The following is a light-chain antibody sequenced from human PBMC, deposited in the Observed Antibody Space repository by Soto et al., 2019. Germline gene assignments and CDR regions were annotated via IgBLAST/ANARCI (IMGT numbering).Light chain of an antibody. CDR2: RAS. V-gene: IGKV3-20*01. CDR3: QQFGSSPLFT. Sequence: EVVLTQSPATLSVSPGERATLSCRASESVNNKLGWYQQKPGQAPRLLIYRASTRATGIPDRFSGSGSGTDFTLTISRLEPEDFAVYYCQQFGSSPLFTFGPGTKVDVK. CDR1: ESVNNK. J-gene: IGKJ3*01.